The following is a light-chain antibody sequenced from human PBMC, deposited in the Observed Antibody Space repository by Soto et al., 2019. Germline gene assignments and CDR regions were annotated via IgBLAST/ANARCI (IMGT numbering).Light chain of an antibody. CDR3: QQYVSSPYT. CDR1: QNVRSGY. V-gene: IGKV3-20*01. J-gene: IGKJ2*01. Sequence: EIVLTQSPGTLSLSPGERATLSCRASQNVRSGYLAWYQQKPGQAPRLLIYGASSRATGIPDRFSGSGSGTDFTLTISRLEPEDFAVYYCQQYVSSPYTFGQGTKVDIK. CDR2: GAS.